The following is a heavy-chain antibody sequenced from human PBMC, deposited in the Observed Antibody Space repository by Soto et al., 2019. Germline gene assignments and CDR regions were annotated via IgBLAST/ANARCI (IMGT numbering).Heavy chain of an antibody. Sequence: GGSLRLSCAASGFTFSSYAMHWVRQAPGKGLEWVAVISYDGSNKYYADSVKGRFTISRDNSKNTLYLQMNSLRAEDTAVYYCAGHLQQWLVLCYFDLWGRGTLVTLSS. J-gene: IGHJ2*01. V-gene: IGHV3-30-3*01. CDR2: ISYDGSNK. D-gene: IGHD6-19*01. CDR1: GFTFSSYA. CDR3: AGHLQQWLVLCYFDL.